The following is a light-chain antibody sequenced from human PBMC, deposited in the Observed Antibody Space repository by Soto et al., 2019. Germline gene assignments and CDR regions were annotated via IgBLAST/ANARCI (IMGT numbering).Light chain of an antibody. Sequence: EIVLTQSPATLSLSPGERATLSCSASQSVSSYLVWYQQKPGQAPRLLIYDASTRATGVPARFSGSGSGTDFTLTISSLEPEYFAVYYCQQRSNWPPFSFGPGTTVDIK. J-gene: IGKJ3*01. CDR2: DAS. CDR1: QSVSSY. CDR3: QQRSNWPPFS. V-gene: IGKV3-11*01.